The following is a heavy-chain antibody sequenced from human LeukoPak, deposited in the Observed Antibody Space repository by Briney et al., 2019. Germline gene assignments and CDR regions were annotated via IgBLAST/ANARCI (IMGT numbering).Heavy chain of an antibody. CDR1: GGSFSAYY. J-gene: IGHJ5*02. V-gene: IGHV4-34*01. D-gene: IGHD3-9*01. Sequence: SETLSLTCGVSGGSFSAYYWSWIRQPPGKGLELIGEINHSGRTNYNPSLKSRVAISVDTSKNQFSLNLSSVTAADTAVYYCARSPLTGNYGDWFDPWGQGTLVIVSS. CDR2: INHSGRT. CDR3: ARSPLTGNYGDWFDP.